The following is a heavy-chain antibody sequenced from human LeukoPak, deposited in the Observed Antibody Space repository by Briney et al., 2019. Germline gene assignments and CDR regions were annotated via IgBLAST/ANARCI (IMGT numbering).Heavy chain of an antibody. D-gene: IGHD5-12*01. CDR3: ARGPSGYHNT. CDR1: GYSISSGFY. V-gene: IGHV4-38-2*02. CDR2: IYHSGST. Sequence: SETLSLTCTVSGYSISSGFYWGWIRQPPGKGLEWIGSIYHSGSTYYNPSRKSRVTMSVDTSKNQFSLKLSSVTAADTAVYYCARGPSGYHNTGGQGTLVTVSS. J-gene: IGHJ4*02.